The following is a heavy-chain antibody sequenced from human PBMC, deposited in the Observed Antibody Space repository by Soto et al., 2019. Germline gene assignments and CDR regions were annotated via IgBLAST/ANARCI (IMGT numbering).Heavy chain of an antibody. Sequence: EVQLVESGGGLVQPGGSLELSCAASGFTFSASAMHWVRQASGKGLEWVGRIRSNGRTAYAASMQGRFTISRDDSKKTAYLQLHSLKTDDTAVYYCARLDCSGGSCYPYYFEHWGQGALVTVSA. CDR2: IRSNGRT. V-gene: IGHV3-73*02. CDR1: GFTFSASA. CDR3: ARLDCSGGSCYPYYFEH. J-gene: IGHJ4*02. D-gene: IGHD2-15*01.